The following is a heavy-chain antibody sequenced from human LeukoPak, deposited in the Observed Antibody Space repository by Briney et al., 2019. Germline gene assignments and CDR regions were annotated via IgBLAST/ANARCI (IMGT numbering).Heavy chain of an antibody. V-gene: IGHV3-15*01. J-gene: IGHJ4*02. CDR2: IKSKTDGGTT. CDR3: TTDFYYYDSSGFRY. CDR1: GFTFSNAW. D-gene: IGHD3-22*01. Sequence: GGSLRLSCAASGFTFSNAWMSWVRQAPGKGLEWVGRIKSKTDGGTTDYAAPVKGRFTISRDDSKNTLYLQMNSLKTEDTAAYYCTTDFYYYDSSGFRYWGQGTLVTVSS.